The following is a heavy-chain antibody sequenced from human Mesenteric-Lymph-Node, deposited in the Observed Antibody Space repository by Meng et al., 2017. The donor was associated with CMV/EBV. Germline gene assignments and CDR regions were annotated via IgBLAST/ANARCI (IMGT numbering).Heavy chain of an antibody. CDR2: IYYSGDT. Sequence: SVPGGSISRHNQYWGWIRQPPGKGLEWIGNIYYSGDTNYNPSLKTRVTISVDTSKNQQFSLKLTSVTAADTAVYYCVRQSYNSEDYWGQGTLVTVSS. CDR3: VRQSYNSEDY. V-gene: IGHV4-39*01. D-gene: IGHD5-24*01. J-gene: IGHJ4*02. CDR1: GGSISRHNQY.